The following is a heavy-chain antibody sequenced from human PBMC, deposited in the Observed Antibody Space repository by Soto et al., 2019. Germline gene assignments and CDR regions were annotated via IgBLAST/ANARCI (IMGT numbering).Heavy chain of an antibody. V-gene: IGHV1-69*01. D-gene: IGHD1-26*01. CDR2: IIPIFGTA. J-gene: IGHJ6*02. CDR3: ARDAGWELLPYYYGMDV. CDR1: GGTFSSYA. Sequence: QVQLVQSGAEVKKPGSSVKVSCKASGGTFSSYAISWVRQAPGQGLVWMGGIIPIFGTANYAQKFQGRVTITADESTSTAYMELSSLRSEDTAVYYCARDAGWELLPYYYGMDVWCQETTVTVSS.